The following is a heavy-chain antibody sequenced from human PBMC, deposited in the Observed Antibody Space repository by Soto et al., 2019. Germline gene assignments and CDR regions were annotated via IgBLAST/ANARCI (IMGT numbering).Heavy chain of an antibody. CDR3: AKDLATKEYSGSYFDY. CDR1: GFTFDDYA. D-gene: IGHD1-26*01. CDR2: ISWNSGSI. J-gene: IGHJ4*02. Sequence: GGSLRLSCAASGFTFDDYAMHWVRQAPGKGLEWVSGISWNSGSIGYAYSVKGRFTISRDNAKNSLYLQMNSLRAEDTALYYCAKDLATKEYSGSYFDYWGQGTLVTVSS. V-gene: IGHV3-9*01.